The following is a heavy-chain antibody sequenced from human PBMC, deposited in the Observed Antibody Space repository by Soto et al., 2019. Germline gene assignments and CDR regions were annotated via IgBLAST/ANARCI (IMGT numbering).Heavy chain of an antibody. V-gene: IGHV3-7*03. CDR1: RFTFSSHW. Sequence: GGSLRLSCAASRFTFSSHWMSWVRQAPGKGVEWVANIKQDGSEKYYVDAAKGRFTISRDNAKNSLDLQMNSLRADDTVVCDSAREGVVVAATSYYCGMDVWGQGTTVTVSS. J-gene: IGHJ6*02. CDR3: AREGVVVAATSYYCGMDV. CDR2: IKQDGSEK. D-gene: IGHD2-15*01.